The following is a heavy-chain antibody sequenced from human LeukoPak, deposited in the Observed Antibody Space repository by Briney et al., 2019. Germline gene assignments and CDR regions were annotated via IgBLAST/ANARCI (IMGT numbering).Heavy chain of an antibody. CDR2: IYSGGST. Sequence: GGSLRLSCAASGFTVSSNYMSWVRQAPGKGLEWVSVIYSGGSTYYADSVKGRFTISRDNSKNTLYLQMNSLRAEDTAVYYCARDKGIQLWLDAFDIWGQGTTVTVSS. V-gene: IGHV3-66*01. J-gene: IGHJ3*02. CDR3: ARDKGIQLWLDAFDI. D-gene: IGHD5-18*01. CDR1: GFTVSSNY.